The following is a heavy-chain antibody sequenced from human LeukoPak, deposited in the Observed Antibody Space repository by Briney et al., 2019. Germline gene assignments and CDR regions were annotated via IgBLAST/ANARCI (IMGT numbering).Heavy chain of an antibody. CDR1: GFTFSSYS. D-gene: IGHD3-3*01. Sequence: GGSLRLSCAASGFTFSSYSMNWVRQAPGKGLEWVSSISSSSSYIYYADSVKGRFTISRDNAKNSLYLQMNSLRAEDTAVYYCALRNFGVVITHDYWGQGTLVTVSS. CDR3: ALRNFGVVITHDY. J-gene: IGHJ4*02. V-gene: IGHV3-21*01. CDR2: ISSSSSYI.